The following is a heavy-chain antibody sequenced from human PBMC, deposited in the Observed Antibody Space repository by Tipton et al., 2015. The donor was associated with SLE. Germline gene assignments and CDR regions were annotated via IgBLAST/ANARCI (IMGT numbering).Heavy chain of an antibody. V-gene: IGHV3-30*02. D-gene: IGHD2-8*01. Sequence: SLRLSCAASGSAFKSYGMHWVRQAPGKGLEWVAFIRFDGGTENHADSVKGRFTISRDNSKNTLYLQMNDLRPEDTAVYYCAKDPGGFNGDYPGDYWGQGALVTVSS. CDR1: GSAFKSYG. J-gene: IGHJ4*02. CDR2: IRFDGGTE. CDR3: AKDPGGFNGDYPGDY.